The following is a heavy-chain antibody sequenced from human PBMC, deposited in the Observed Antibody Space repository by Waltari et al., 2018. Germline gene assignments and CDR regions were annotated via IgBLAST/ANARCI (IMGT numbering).Heavy chain of an antibody. CDR1: GYRFTNSA. Sequence: QVQLVQSGSEWKKHGASVRVHCKAYGYRFTNSAIKWVRQAPGQGLELMVWITTKTENPTYTQGFTRRFVFSLDTSVSTAYLQINDLKAEDTAIYYCAREVVPAAKIVVNWFDPWGQGTQVTVSS. J-gene: IGHJ5*02. D-gene: IGHD2-2*01. V-gene: IGHV7-4-1*02. CDR2: ITTKTENP. CDR3: AREVVPAAKIVVNWFDP.